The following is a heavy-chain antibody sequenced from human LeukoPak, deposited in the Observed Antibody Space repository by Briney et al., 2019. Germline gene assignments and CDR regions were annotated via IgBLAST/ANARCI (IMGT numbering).Heavy chain of an antibody. CDR1: GGSISSYY. CDR3: ARDDEYYYGMDV. Sequence: SETLSLTCTVSGGSISSYYWSWIRQPPGKGLEWIGYIYYSGSTNYNPPLKSRVTISVDTSKNQFSLKLSSVTAADTAVYYCARDDEYYYGMDVWGQGTTVIVSS. J-gene: IGHJ6*02. V-gene: IGHV4-59*01. CDR2: IYYSGST.